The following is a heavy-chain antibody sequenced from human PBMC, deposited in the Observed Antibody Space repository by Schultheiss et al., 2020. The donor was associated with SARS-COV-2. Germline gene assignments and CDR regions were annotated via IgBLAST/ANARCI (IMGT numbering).Heavy chain of an antibody. Sequence: ASVKVSCKASGGTFSSYAISWVRQAPGQGLEWMGGISAYNGNTNYAQKLQGRVTMTTDTSTSTAYMELRSLRSDDTAVYYCARVSISEGSDDFWSGYYIPPPYYYGMDVWGQGTTVTVSS. CDR3: ARVSISEGSDDFWSGYYIPPPYYYGMDV. CDR1: GGTFSSYA. V-gene: IGHV1-18*01. J-gene: IGHJ6*02. D-gene: IGHD3-3*01. CDR2: ISAYNGNT.